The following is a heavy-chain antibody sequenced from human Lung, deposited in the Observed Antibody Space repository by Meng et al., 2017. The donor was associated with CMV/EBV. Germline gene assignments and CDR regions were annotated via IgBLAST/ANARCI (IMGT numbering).Heavy chain of an antibody. J-gene: IGHJ4*02. D-gene: IGHD2-15*01. CDR1: GGSISSYY. Sequence: SXTXSLXCTVSGGSISSYYWSWIRQPPGSGLEWIGYIYYSWSTTYNPSRKIRVTVSLYMSKNQFSLKLNSVTAANTTVYYCAGTGNFGYCRDSACWGYFDYWXQGRXVTVSS. CDR2: IYYSWST. V-gene: IGHV4-59*01. CDR3: AGTGNFGYCRDSACWGYFDY.